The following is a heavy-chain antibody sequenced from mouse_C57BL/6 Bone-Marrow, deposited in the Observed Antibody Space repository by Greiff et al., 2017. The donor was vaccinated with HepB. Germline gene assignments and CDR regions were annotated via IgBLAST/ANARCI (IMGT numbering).Heavy chain of an antibody. CDR2: IDPRSGNT. V-gene: IGHV1-81*01. CDR1: GYTFTSYG. D-gene: IGHD1-1*01. J-gene: IGHJ3*01. CDR3: AGFPAGSSPAWFAY. Sequence: QVQLQQSGAELARPGASVKLSCKASGYTFTSYGIRWVKQRPGQGLEWIGEIDPRSGNTYYNEKFKGKATLTADKSSSTAYMELRSLTSEDSAVYFCAGFPAGSSPAWFAYWGQGTLVTVSA.